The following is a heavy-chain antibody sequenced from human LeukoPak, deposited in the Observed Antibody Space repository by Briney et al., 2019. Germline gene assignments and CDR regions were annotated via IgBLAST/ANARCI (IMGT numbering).Heavy chain of an antibody. V-gene: IGHV3-30*18. CDR2: ISYDGNNK. D-gene: IGHD2-2*01. CDR3: AKAGEPATETNNWFDP. CDR1: GFTFSTSG. J-gene: IGHJ5*02. Sequence: PGGSLRLSCAASGFTFSTSGMHWVRQAPGKGLEWVAAISYDGNNKYYADSVKGRFTISRDNSKNTLYLQMNSLRVEDTAVYYCAKAGEPATETNNWFDPWGQGTLVTVSS.